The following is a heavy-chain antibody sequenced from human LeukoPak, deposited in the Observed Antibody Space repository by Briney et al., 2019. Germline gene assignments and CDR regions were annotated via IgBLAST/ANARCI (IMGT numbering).Heavy chain of an antibody. V-gene: IGHV3-33*01. J-gene: IGHJ4*02. CDR3: ARELFGSGSCPDY. CDR2: VWHDGSNR. Sequence: GRSLRLSCTAPGFTFSSYAIHWIRQAPGKGLEWVALVWHDGSNRYYADSVKGRFTISRDNSRNTVYLQMNSLRAEDTAVYYCARELFGSGSCPDYWGQGTLVTVSS. D-gene: IGHD3-10*01. CDR1: GFTFSSYA.